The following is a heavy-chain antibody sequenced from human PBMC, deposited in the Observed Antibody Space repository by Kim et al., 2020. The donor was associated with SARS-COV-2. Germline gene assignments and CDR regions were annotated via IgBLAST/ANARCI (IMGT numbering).Heavy chain of an antibody. CDR2: IYSGGNT. CDR1: GYTVTYSY. CDR3: ATVVFYYDAGYFKN. J-gene: IGHJ1*01. V-gene: IGHV3-66*01. D-gene: IGHD3-22*01. Sequence: GGSLRLSCAASGYTVTYSYMGWVRQAPGKGLEWVSFIYSGGNTIYADSVKGRLIISRDHSKNTPYLQMNSLRAEDTAVYYCATVVFYYDAGYFKNWGQGTLVNVSS.